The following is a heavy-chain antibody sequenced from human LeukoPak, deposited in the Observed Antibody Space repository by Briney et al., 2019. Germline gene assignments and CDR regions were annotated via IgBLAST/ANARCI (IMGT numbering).Heavy chain of an antibody. CDR1: GYTFTSYD. V-gene: IGHV1-8*01. CDR3: ARRGLAMVRGVIIYYFDC. J-gene: IGHJ4*02. CDR2: MNPNSGNT. D-gene: IGHD3-10*01. Sequence: ASVKVSCKASGYTFTSYDINWVRQATGQGLEWMGWMNPNSGNTGYAQKFQGRVTMTRNTSISTAYMELSSLRSEDTAVYYCARRGLAMVRGVIIYYFDCWGQGTLVTVSS.